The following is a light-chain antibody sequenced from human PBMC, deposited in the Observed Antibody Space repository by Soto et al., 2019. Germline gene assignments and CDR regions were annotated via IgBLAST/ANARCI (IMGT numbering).Light chain of an antibody. V-gene: IGLV2-23*01. J-gene: IGLJ1*01. CDR2: ETS. CDR1: SSDFGSYKF. Sequence: QSALTQPASVSGSPGQSVTISCTGTSSDFGSYKFVSWYQHHPGTVPKVIIYETSKRPSGVSDRFSGSKSGNTASLTISGLQAEDEADYYCCSSAPESTYVFGTGTKVTVL. CDR3: CSSAPESTYV.